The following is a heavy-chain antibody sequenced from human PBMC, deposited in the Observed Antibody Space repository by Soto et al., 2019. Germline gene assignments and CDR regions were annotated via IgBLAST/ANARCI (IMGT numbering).Heavy chain of an antibody. V-gene: IGHV3-53*04. J-gene: IGHJ6*02. Sequence: GGSLRLSCAASGFTVSSNYMSWVRQAPGKGLEWVSVIYSGGSTYYADSVKGRFTISRHNSKNTLYLQMNSLRAEDTAVYYGARAKQQLVLPANGYYYGMDVWGQGTTVTVSS. CDR1: GFTVSSNY. CDR3: ARAKQQLVLPANGYYYGMDV. D-gene: IGHD6-13*01. CDR2: IYSGGST.